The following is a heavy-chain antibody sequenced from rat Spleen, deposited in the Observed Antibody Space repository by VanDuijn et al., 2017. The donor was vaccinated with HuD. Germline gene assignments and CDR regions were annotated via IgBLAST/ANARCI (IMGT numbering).Heavy chain of an antibody. V-gene: IGHV5-7*01. Sequence: EVQLVESGGGLVQPGRSLKLSCAASGFTFSDYNMAWVRQAPKKGLEWVATISYDGGSTYYRDSVKGRFTISRDNAKSTLYLQMASLRSEDTATYYCARRARYFDYWGQGVMVTVSS. J-gene: IGHJ2*01. CDR2: ISYDGGST. CDR3: ARRARYFDY. CDR1: GFTFSDYN.